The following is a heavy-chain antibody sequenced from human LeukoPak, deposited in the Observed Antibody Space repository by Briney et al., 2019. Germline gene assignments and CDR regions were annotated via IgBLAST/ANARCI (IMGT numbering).Heavy chain of an antibody. J-gene: IGHJ4*02. D-gene: IGHD1-1*01. CDR2: IKQDGSEK. Sequence: ETLSLTCAVYGGSFSGYYWSWVRQAPGKGLEWVANIKQDGSEKYYVDSVKGRFTISRDNAKNSLYLQMNSLRAEDTAVYYCARAGTNWNDVGEFDYWGQGTLVTVSS. V-gene: IGHV3-7*01. CDR1: GGSFSGYY. CDR3: ARAGTNWNDVGEFDY.